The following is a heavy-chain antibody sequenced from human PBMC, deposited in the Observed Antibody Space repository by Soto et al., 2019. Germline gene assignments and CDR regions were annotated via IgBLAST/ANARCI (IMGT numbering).Heavy chain of an antibody. J-gene: IGHJ4*02. CDR3: VKAAVGGNYFRY. CDR1: GYTFSNYW. Sequence: PGESLKISCKAPGYTFSNYWIGWVRQMPGQGLEWMVIIYPLDADVRYGPAFQGQVTISADESYTTACLQWSRLKALDIAMYYCVKAAVGGNYFRYWGQGTLVTVSS. D-gene: IGHD3-10*01. V-gene: IGHV5-51*01. CDR2: IYPLDADV.